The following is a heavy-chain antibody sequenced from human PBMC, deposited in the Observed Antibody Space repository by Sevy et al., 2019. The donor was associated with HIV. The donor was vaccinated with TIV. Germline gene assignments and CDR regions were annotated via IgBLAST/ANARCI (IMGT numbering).Heavy chain of an antibody. V-gene: IGHV3-15*01. CDR1: GFTFSNAW. D-gene: IGHD2-21*01. J-gene: IGHJ3*02. CDR2: IKSKTDGGTT. Sequence: GGSLRLSCAASGFTFSNAWMIWVRQAPGKGLEWVGRIKSKTDGGTTDYAAPVKGRFTISRDDSKNTLYLQMNSLKTEDTAVYYCTTDLPLFDAFDIWGQGTMVTVSS. CDR3: TTDLPLFDAFDI.